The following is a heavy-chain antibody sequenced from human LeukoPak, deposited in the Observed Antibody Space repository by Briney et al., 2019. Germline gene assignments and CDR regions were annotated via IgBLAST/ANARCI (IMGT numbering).Heavy chain of an antibody. D-gene: IGHD3-10*01. V-gene: IGHV3-30*18. CDR2: ISYDGSNK. CDR1: GFTFSSYG. CDR3: AKEFKGSGSYYNGGDY. Sequence: PGGSLRLSCAASGFTFSSYGMHWVGQAPGKGVEGVGVISYDGSNKYYVDSVKGRLTISRDNSKNTLYLQMNSLRAEDTAVYYCAKEFKGSGSYYNGGDYWGQGTPVTVSS. J-gene: IGHJ4*02.